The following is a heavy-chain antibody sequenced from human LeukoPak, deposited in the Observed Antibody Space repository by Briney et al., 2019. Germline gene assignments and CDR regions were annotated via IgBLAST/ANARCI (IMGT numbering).Heavy chain of an antibody. CDR1: GYTFTTYG. V-gene: IGHV1-69*13. J-gene: IGHJ6*03. Sequence: SVKVSCKTSGYTFTTYGITWVRQAPGQGLEWMGGIIPIFGTANYAQKFQGRVTITADESTSTAYMELSSLRSEDTAVYYCARGIAAAGNSYYYYYMDVWGKGTTVTISS. D-gene: IGHD6-13*01. CDR3: ARGIAAAGNSYYYYYMDV. CDR2: IIPIFGTA.